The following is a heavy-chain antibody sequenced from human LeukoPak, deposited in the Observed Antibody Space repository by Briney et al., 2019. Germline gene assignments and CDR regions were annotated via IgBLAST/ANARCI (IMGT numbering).Heavy chain of an antibody. Sequence: GSSVKVSCKASGGTFSSYAISWVRQAPGQGLEWMGWISAYNGNTNYAQKLQGRVTMTTDTSTSTAYMELRSLRSDDTAVYYCAREGYYYSRKYYYYGMDVWGQGTTVTVSS. CDR2: ISAYNGNT. CDR3: AREGYYYSRKYYYYGMDV. D-gene: IGHD3-22*01. J-gene: IGHJ6*02. V-gene: IGHV1-18*01. CDR1: GGTFSSYA.